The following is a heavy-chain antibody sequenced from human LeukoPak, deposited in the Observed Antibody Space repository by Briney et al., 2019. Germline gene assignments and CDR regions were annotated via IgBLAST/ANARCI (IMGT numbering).Heavy chain of an antibody. CDR2: IYYSGST. D-gene: IGHD1-26*01. CDR1: GGSISSYY. Sequence: SETLSLTXTVSGGSISSYYWSWIRQAPGKGLEWIGYIYYSGSTNYNPSLKSRVTISVDTSKNQFSLKLSSVTAADTAVYYCARWGSVGNDYWGQGTLVTVSS. J-gene: IGHJ4*02. CDR3: ARWGSVGNDY. V-gene: IGHV4-59*01.